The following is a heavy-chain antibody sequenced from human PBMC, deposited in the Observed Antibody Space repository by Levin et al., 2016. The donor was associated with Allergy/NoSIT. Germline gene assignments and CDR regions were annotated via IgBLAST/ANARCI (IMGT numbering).Heavy chain of an antibody. CDR2: ISSSGSAK. Sequence: GGSLRLSCAASGFTFSSSEMNWVRQTPGRGLEWLSYISSSGSAKYYAVSVKGRFTISRDNAENSLYLHMNSLRVEDTAVYYCARGSGIYYFDYWGRGTLVTVS. D-gene: IGHD1-26*01. J-gene: IGHJ4*02. V-gene: IGHV3-48*03. CDR1: GFTFSSSE. CDR3: ARGSGIYYFDY.